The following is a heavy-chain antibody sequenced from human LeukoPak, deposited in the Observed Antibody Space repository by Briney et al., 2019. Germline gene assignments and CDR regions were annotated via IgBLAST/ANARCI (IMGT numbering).Heavy chain of an antibody. D-gene: IGHD3-22*01. CDR3: ARDRRITMIPSNWFDP. Sequence: SETLSLTCTVSGGSISSYYWSWIRQPPGKGLEWIGYIYYSGSTNYNPFLKSRVTISVDTSKNQFSLKLSSVTAADTAVYYCARDRRITMIPSNWFDPWGQGTLVTVSS. CDR1: GGSISSYY. CDR2: IYYSGST. J-gene: IGHJ5*02. V-gene: IGHV4-59*01.